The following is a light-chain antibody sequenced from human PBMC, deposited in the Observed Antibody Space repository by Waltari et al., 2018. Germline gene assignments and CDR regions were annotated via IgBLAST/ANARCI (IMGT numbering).Light chain of an antibody. CDR3: QSADRGGTQEV. CDR2: KDK. V-gene: IGLV3-25*03. J-gene: IGLJ2*01. CDR1: TLSSHY. Sequence: SYELTQPPALSVSPGQTARITCSGDTLSSHYAYWYRQKPGQAPIVVIYKDKERPLGIPERISGYTSGTTATLTISGVQAEDEADYYCQSADRGGTQEVFGGGTKLTVL.